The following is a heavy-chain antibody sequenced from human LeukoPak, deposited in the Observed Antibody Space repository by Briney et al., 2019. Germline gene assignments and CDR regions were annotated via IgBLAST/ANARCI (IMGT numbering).Heavy chain of an antibody. J-gene: IGHJ6*02. V-gene: IGHV3-74*01. CDR3: ARDTSSGWYYYYYGMDV. Sequence: GGSLRLSCAASGFTFGSYWMHWVRQAPGKGLVWVSRINSDGSSTSYADSVKGRFTISRDNAKNTLYLQMNSLRAEDTAVYYCARDTSSGWYYYYYGMDVWGQGTTVTVSS. CDR2: INSDGSST. CDR1: GFTFGSYW. D-gene: IGHD6-19*01.